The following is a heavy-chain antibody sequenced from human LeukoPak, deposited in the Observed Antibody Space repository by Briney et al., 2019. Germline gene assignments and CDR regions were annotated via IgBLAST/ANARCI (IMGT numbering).Heavy chain of an antibody. D-gene: IGHD6-13*01. V-gene: IGHV1-18*01. CDR2: ISAYNGNT. CDR1: GYTFTSYG. Sequence: ASVKVSCKASGYTFTSYGISWVRQAPGQGLEWMGWISAYNGNTNYAQKLQGRVTMTTDTSTSTAYMELRSLRSDDTAVYYCASHPSSSWYYYFDYWGQGTLVTVSS. CDR3: ASHPSSSWYYYFDY. J-gene: IGHJ4*02.